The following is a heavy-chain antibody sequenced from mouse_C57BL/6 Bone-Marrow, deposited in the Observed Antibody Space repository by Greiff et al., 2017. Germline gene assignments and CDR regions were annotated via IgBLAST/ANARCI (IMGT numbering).Heavy chain of an antibody. V-gene: IGHV1-69*01. CDR3: ARWDYGSSLDY. Sequence: VQLKQPGAELVMPGASVKLSCKASGYTFTSYWMHWVKQRPGQGLEWIGEIDPSDSYTNYNQKFKGKSTLTVDKSSSTAYMQLSSLTSEDSAVYYCARWDYGSSLDYWGQGTTLTVSS. J-gene: IGHJ2*01. D-gene: IGHD1-1*01. CDR2: IDPSDSYT. CDR1: GYTFTSYW.